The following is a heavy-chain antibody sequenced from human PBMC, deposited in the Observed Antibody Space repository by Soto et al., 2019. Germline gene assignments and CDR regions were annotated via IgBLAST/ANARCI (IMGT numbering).Heavy chain of an antibody. D-gene: IGHD6-19*01. V-gene: IGHV3-23*01. Sequence: EVQLLESGGGLVQPGGSLRLSCAASGFTFSSYAMSWVRQAPGKGLEWVSAISGSGGSTYYADSVKGRFTISRDNSKNTLYLQMNSLRAEDTAVYYCADIESSGRYSYYFDSWGQGTLVTVSS. CDR1: GFTFSSYA. CDR2: ISGSGGST. J-gene: IGHJ4*02. CDR3: ADIESSGRYSYYFDS.